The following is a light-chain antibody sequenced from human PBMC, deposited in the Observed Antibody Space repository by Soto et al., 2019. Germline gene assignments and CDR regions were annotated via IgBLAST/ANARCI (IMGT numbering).Light chain of an antibody. V-gene: IGKV1-27*01. CDR1: QGISNY. J-gene: IGKJ1*01. Sequence: DIQMTQSPSSLSASVGDRVTITCRASQGISNYLAWYQQKPGKVPRLLIFAASTLQSGAPSRFGGAGSETDFTHTINGLQPEDVETYYCQKYNSAPWTFGQGTKVEIK. CDR3: QKYNSAPWT. CDR2: AAS.